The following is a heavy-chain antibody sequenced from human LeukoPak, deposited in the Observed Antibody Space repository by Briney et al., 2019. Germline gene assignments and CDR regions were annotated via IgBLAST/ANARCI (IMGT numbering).Heavy chain of an antibody. CDR1: GGSLSSSTYY. CDR2: IYYSGST. CDR3: ARPAKNTMIVDWYFDL. V-gene: IGHV4-39*01. D-gene: IGHD3-22*01. J-gene: IGHJ2*01. Sequence: SETLSLTCIVSGGSLSSSTYYWGWIRQPPGKGPEWIGSIYYSGSTYYNPSPKSRVTMSVDTSKNQFSLKLTSVTAADTAVYYCARPAKNTMIVDWYFDLWGRGTLVTVSS.